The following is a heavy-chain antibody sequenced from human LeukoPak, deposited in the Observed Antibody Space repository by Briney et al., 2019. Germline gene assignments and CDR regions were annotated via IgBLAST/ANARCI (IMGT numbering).Heavy chain of an antibody. CDR2: IYYSGST. CDR1: GGSISSDSYY. Sequence: SQTLSLTCTVSGGSISSDSYYWSWIRQHPGKGLEWIGCIYYSGSTYYNPSLKSRITMSVDTSNNRFSLKLNSVTAADTAVYYCARDPLGPSLAVGWGQGTLVTVSS. V-gene: IGHV4-31*03. J-gene: IGHJ4*02. D-gene: IGHD6-19*01. CDR3: ARDPLGPSLAVG.